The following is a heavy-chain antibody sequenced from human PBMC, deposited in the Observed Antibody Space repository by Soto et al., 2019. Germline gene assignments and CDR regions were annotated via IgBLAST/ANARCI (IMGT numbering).Heavy chain of an antibody. J-gene: IGHJ4*02. V-gene: IGHV4-39*01. D-gene: IGHD2-8*01. CDR3: VSQRTSVLTQAYFDY. CDR1: GGSVSNSNYY. Sequence: EPLSLTCTVSGGSVSNSNYYWGWIRQSPGKGLEWIGSVYYRGRSYSKSSVKSRVTISVDTSKNQFSLNLNSVTASDTAVYYCVSQRTSVLTQAYFDYWGPGALVTVSS. CDR2: VYYRGRS.